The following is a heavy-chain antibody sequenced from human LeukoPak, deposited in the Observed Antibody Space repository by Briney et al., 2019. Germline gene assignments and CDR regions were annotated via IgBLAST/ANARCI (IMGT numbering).Heavy chain of an antibody. CDR2: INPNSGGT. J-gene: IGHJ4*02. CDR3: ARDYYDSSDYFPGY. D-gene: IGHD3-22*01. V-gene: IGHV1-2*02. CDR1: GYTFTGYY. Sequence: ASVKVSCKASGYTFTGYYMHWVRQAPGQGLEWMGWINPNSGGTNYAQKFQGRVAMTRDTSISTAYMELSRLRSDDTAMYYCARDYYDSSDYFPGYWGQGTLVTVSS.